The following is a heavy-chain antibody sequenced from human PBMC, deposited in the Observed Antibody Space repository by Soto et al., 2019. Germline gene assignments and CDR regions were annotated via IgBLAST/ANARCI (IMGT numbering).Heavy chain of an antibody. CDR2: ISFDGSNR. CDR3: ARAHGPYYDSSYYGLARNYFDY. Sequence: GGSLRLSCAAAGFTFSSHAMNWVRQAPGKGLEWVAVISFDGSNRYYADSQRGRLTISRDNSRNTLYLQMDNLRPDDTAIYYCARAHGPYYDSSYYGLARNYFDYWGQGTLVTVSS. J-gene: IGHJ4*02. D-gene: IGHD3-22*01. CDR1: GFTFSSHA. V-gene: IGHV3-30*03.